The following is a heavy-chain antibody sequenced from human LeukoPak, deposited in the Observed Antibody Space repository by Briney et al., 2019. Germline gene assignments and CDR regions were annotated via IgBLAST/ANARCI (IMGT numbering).Heavy chain of an antibody. CDR3: ASQPIYCSSTSCYTTV. CDR2: ISSSSSTI. Sequence: EAGGSLRLSCAASGFTFSSYSMNWVRQAPGKGLEWVSYISSSSSTIYYADSVKGRFTISRDNAKNSLYLQMNSLRAEDTAVYYCASQPIYCSSTSCYTTVWGQGTLVTVSS. D-gene: IGHD2-2*02. J-gene: IGHJ4*02. CDR1: GFTFSSYS. V-gene: IGHV3-48*01.